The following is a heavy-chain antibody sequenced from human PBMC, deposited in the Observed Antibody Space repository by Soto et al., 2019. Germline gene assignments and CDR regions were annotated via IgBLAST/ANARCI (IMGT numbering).Heavy chain of an antibody. J-gene: IGHJ4*02. V-gene: IGHV3-23*01. CDR3: ARVPLIVTNPQGGHFDY. CDR1: GFTFSSYA. D-gene: IGHD3-22*01. CDR2: IGEGGRTT. Sequence: PGGSLRLSCAASGFTFSSYAMTWVRQAPGKGLEWVSTIGEGGRTTYYAESVKGRVTISRDNSKNTLYLQMNSLGAEDMAIYFCARVPLIVTNPQGGHFDYWCQGTLVTVSS.